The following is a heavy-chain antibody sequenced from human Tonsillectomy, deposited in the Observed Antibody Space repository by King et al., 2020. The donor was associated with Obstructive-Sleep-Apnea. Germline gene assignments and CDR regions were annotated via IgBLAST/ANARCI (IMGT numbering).Heavy chain of an antibody. CDR2: IYYSGST. CDR1: GGSISSSSYY. V-gene: IGHV4-39*01. D-gene: IGHD4-17*01. Sequence: VQLQESGPGLVKPSETLSLTCTVSGGSISSSSYYWGWIRQPPGKGLEWIGSIYYSGSTYYNPSLKSRVTISVDTSKNQFSLKLSSVTAADTAVYYCARHSTVTPSSEYFQHWGQGTLVTVSS. CDR3: ARHSTVTPSSEYFQH. J-gene: IGHJ1*01.